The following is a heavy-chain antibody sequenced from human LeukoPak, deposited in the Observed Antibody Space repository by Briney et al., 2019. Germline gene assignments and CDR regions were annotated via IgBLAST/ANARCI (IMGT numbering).Heavy chain of an antibody. CDR2: IIPILGIA. D-gene: IGHD3-3*01. Sequence: SVKVSCKASGGTFSSYAISWVRQAPGQGLEWMGRIIPILGIANYAQKFQGRVTITADKSTSTAYMELSSLRSEDTAVYYCARMSYDFWSGYPNYYGMDVWGQGTTVTVSS. V-gene: IGHV1-69*04. CDR3: ARMSYDFWSGYPNYYGMDV. J-gene: IGHJ6*02. CDR1: GGTFSSYA.